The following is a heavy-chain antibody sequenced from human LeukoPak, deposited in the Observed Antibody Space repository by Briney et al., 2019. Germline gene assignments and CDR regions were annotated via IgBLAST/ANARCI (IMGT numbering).Heavy chain of an antibody. Sequence: SETLSLTCAVYGGSLSGYYWSWIRQPPGKGLEWIGEINHSGSTNYNPSLKSRVTISVDTSKNQFSLKLSSVTAADTAVYYCARGGVGATTYYFDYWGQGTLVTVSS. D-gene: IGHD1-26*01. V-gene: IGHV4-34*01. CDR1: GGSLSGYY. J-gene: IGHJ4*02. CDR2: INHSGST. CDR3: ARGGVGATTYYFDY.